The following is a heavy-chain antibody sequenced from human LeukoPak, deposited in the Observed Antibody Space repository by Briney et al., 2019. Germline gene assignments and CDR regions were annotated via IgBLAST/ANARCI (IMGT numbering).Heavy chain of an antibody. V-gene: IGHV3-21*01. Sequence: GGSLGLSCAASGFTFRSHSLNWVRQAPGKGRERVSSISSSSSYIFYAGPVKGRFTISRDNAKNSLYLQMNSLRAEGTAVYYCARGQGVRGVTTFDPWGQGTLVTVSS. CDR3: ARGQGVRGVTTFDP. J-gene: IGHJ5*02. CDR1: GFTFRSHS. D-gene: IGHD3-10*01. CDR2: ISSSSSYI.